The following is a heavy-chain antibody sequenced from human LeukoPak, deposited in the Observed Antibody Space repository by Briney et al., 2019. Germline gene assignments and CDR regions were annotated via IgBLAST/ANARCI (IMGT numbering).Heavy chain of an antibody. J-gene: IGHJ3*02. CDR1: GGSISSYY. Sequence: NASETLSLTCTVSGGSISSYYWSWIRQPPGKGLEWIAYIYYSGSTDYNPSLKSRVTISLDTSKNQFSLKLSSVTAADTAVYYCAKHAPMVETPDVFDIWGQGKRVTVFS. V-gene: IGHV4-59*08. CDR3: AKHAPMVETPDVFDI. D-gene: IGHD4-23*01. CDR2: IYYSGST.